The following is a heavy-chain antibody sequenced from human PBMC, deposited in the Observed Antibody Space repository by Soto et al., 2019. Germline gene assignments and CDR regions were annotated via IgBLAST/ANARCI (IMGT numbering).Heavy chain of an antibody. D-gene: IGHD5-18*01. Sequence: QVQLLHWGAGPLKPSETLSLTCSVYGGSFSDYYWSWIRQPPGKGLEWIGEISQSEGTHYNPSLKSRVTIILDTSNNQFSLKLTSVTAADTALYYCARGMDAAKTGYWGQGTLVTVSS. J-gene: IGHJ4*02. CDR1: GGSFSDYY. CDR3: ARGMDAAKTGY. V-gene: IGHV4-34*02. CDR2: ISQSEGT.